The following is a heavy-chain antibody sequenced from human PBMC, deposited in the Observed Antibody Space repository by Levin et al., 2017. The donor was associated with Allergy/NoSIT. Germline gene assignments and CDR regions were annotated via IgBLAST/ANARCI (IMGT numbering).Heavy chain of an antibody. CDR3: AREPRGASSGPQFDH. J-gene: IGHJ4*01. CDR2: ISYDGSNK. D-gene: IGHD6-19*01. V-gene: IGHV3-33*01. Sequence: GGSLRLSCAASGFTFSTYGVNWVRQPPGKGLEWVAGISYDGSNKYYADSVKGRFAISRDNSKNTLYLQMTSLGADDTAVFYCAREPRGASSGPQFDHWGHGALVTVSS. CDR1: GFTFSTYG.